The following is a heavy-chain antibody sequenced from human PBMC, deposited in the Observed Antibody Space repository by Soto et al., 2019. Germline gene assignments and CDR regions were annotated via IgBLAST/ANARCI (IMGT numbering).Heavy chain of an antibody. D-gene: IGHD2-2*01. Sequence: GGSLRLSCAASGFTFSSFAMHWVRQAPGKGLEWVTVISFDGTNKYYADSVKGRFTISRDNSKNTLYLQMNSLRADDTAVYSCAKDRSIHTSNSLDYWGQGTLVTVSS. V-gene: IGHV3-30*18. CDR2: ISFDGTNK. J-gene: IGHJ4*02. CDR3: AKDRSIHTSNSLDY. CDR1: GFTFSSFA.